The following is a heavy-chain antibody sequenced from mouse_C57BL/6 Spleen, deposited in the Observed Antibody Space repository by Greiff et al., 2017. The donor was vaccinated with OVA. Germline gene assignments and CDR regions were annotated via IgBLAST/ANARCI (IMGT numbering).Heavy chain of an antibody. CDR1: GYTFTSYW. CDR2: IYPSDSET. V-gene: IGHV1-61*01. CDR3: ARGYGYDY. J-gene: IGHJ2*01. D-gene: IGHD2-2*01. Sequence: VQLQQSGAELVRPGSSVKLSCKASGYTFTSYWMDWVKQRPGQGLEWIGNIYPSDSETHYNQKFKDKATLTVDKSSSTAYMQLSSLTSEDSAVYYCARGYGYDYWGQGTTLTVSS.